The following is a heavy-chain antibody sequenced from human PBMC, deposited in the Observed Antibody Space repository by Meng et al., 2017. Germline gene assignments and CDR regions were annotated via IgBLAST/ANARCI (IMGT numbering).Heavy chain of an antibody. D-gene: IGHD6-19*01. CDR2: ISWDGGST. V-gene: IGHV3-43*01. CDR3: AKDSVSVAGTLYAPLNY. CDR1: GFTFDDYT. Sequence: GESLKISCAASGFTFDDYTMRWVRQAPGKGLEWVSLISWDGGSTYYADSVKGRFTISRDNSKNSLYLQMNSLRTEDTALYYCAKDSVSVAGTLYAPLNYWGQGTLVTVSS. J-gene: IGHJ4*02.